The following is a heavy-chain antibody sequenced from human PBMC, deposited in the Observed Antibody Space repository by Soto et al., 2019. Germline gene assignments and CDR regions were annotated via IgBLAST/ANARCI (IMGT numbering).Heavy chain of an antibody. CDR3: ARQGRCSISSCFDVGSPYNYFNP. D-gene: IGHD2-2*01. CDR1: GGSISNSLNY. CDR2: IYYTGST. V-gene: IGHV4-39*01. Sequence: QLQLQESSPGLVKPSGTLSLTCTVSGGSISNSLNYWGWIRQPPGKGLEWIGTIYYTGSTYYNPSLKSRVTISVDTSRNQFSLRLSSVTAADTAVYYCARQGRCSISSCFDVGSPYNYFNPWGQGTLVTVST. J-gene: IGHJ5*02.